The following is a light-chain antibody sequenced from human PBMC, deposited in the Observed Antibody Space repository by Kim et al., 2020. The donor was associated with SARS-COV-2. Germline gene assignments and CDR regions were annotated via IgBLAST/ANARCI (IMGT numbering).Light chain of an antibody. CDR2: QDS. CDR3: QAWDSSTAV. V-gene: IGLV3-1*01. Sequence: VSPGQTASITCSGDKLGDEYACWYQQKPGQSPVLVIYQDSKRPSGIPERFSGSNSGNTATLTISGTQAMDEADYYCQAWDSSTAVFGGGTQLTVL. J-gene: IGLJ3*02. CDR1: KLGDEY.